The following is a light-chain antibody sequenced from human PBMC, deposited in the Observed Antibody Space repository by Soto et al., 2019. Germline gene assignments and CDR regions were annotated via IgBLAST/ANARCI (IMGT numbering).Light chain of an antibody. CDR1: SSDVGGYKY. V-gene: IGLV2-14*03. Sequence: QSALSQPASVSGSPGQSITISCTGTSSDVGGYKYVSWYQQHPGKAPKLMIYDVSNRPSGVSDRFSGSKSGNTASLSISGLQAEDEADYYCSSYTTSSTLGVVFGGGTKLTV. CDR3: SSYTTSSTLGVV. CDR2: DVS. J-gene: IGLJ2*01.